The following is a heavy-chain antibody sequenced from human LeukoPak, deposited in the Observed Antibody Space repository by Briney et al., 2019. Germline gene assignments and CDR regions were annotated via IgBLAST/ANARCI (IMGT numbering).Heavy chain of an antibody. CDR1: GGSISSSSYY. CDR3: ARHGQADYYDSLTGYYSALPGDAFDI. J-gene: IGHJ3*02. V-gene: IGHV4-39*01. D-gene: IGHD3-9*01. Sequence: PSETLSLTCTVSGGSISSSSYYSGWIRQPPGKGLEWIGSIYYSGSTYYNPSLKSRVTISVDTSKNQFSLKLSSVTAADTAVYYGARHGQADYYDSLTGYYSALPGDAFDIWGQGTMVTVSS. CDR2: IYYSGST.